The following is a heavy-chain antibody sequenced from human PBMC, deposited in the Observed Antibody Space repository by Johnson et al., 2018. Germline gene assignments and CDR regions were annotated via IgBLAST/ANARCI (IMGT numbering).Heavy chain of an antibody. Sequence: VQLVESGGGLVQPGGSLRLSCAASGITFSSYATSWVRQAPGKGLEWVSGIIGSGGSTYYADSVKGRYPISRDKSKNTVFLQINSLRAEDTAVYYCALRPYYDILTGARLTWGQGTLVTVSS. CDR2: IIGSGGST. V-gene: IGHV3-23*04. D-gene: IGHD3-9*01. CDR1: GITFSSYA. J-gene: IGHJ4*02. CDR3: ALRPYYDILTGARLT.